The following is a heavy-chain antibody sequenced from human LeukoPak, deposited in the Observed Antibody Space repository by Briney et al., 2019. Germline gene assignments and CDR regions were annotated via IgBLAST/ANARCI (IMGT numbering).Heavy chain of an antibody. J-gene: IGHJ5*02. V-gene: IGHV3-48*01. D-gene: IGHD1-1*01. CDR2: ISSRSSTI. CDR1: GFTFSSYS. CDR3: ARRATRSIYWFDP. Sequence: GGSLRLSCAASGFTFSSYSMNWVRQAPGKGLEWVSYISSRSSTIYYADSVKGRFTISRDNAKNSLYLQMNSLRAEDTAVYYCARRATRSIYWFDPWGQGTLVTVSS.